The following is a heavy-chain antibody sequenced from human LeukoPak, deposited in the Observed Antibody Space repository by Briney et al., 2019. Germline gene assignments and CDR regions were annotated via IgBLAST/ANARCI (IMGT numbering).Heavy chain of an antibody. CDR1: GYTFTSYG. J-gene: IGHJ4*02. Sequence: ASVKVSCKASGYTFTSYGISWVRQAPGQGLEWMGWISAYNGNTNYAQKLQGRVTMTTDTSTSTAYMELGSLRSDDTAVYYCARSDYGGNSFHYFDYWGQGTLVTVSS. D-gene: IGHD4-23*01. V-gene: IGHV1-18*01. CDR2: ISAYNGNT. CDR3: ARSDYGGNSFHYFDY.